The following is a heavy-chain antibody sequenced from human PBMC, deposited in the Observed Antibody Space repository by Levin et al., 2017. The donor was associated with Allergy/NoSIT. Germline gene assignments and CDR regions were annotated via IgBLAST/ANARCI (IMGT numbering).Heavy chain of an antibody. CDR1: GFTFSSYS. V-gene: IGHV3-48*01. D-gene: IGHD3-16*01. CDR3: ARGLRLGELELWVWFDP. Sequence: GGSLRLSCAASGFTFSSYSMNWVRQAPGKGLEWVSYISSSSSTIYYADSVKGRFTISRDNAKNSLYLQMNSLRAEDTAVYYCARGLRLGELELWVWFDPWGQGTLVTVSS. CDR2: ISSSSSTI. J-gene: IGHJ5*02.